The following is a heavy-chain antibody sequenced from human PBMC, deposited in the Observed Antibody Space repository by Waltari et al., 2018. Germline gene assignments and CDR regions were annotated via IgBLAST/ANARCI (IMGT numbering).Heavy chain of an antibody. Sequence: EVKLLDSGGGLVQPGGSLRLSCAASGFTFSSYAMSWVRQAPGKGLEWVSAISGSGGTTYYADSVKGRFTISRDNSKNTLYLQMNSLRTEDTAVYYCAKGREQSFRPHDYWGQGTLVTVSS. V-gene: IGHV3-23*01. CDR2: ISGSGGTT. D-gene: IGHD6-19*01. CDR1: GFTFSSYA. CDR3: AKGREQSFRPHDY. J-gene: IGHJ4*02.